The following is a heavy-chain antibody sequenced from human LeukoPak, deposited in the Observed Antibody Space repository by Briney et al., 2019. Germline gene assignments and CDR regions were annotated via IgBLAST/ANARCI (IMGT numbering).Heavy chain of an antibody. CDR3: ARVNVYDYVWGSSHYYFDY. V-gene: IGHV4-59*01. J-gene: IGHJ4*02. CDR1: GGSISSYY. CDR2: IYYSGST. Sequence: SETLSLTCTVSGGSISSYYWSWIRQPPGKGLEWVGYIYYSGSTNYNPSLKSRVTISVDTSKNQLSLKLSSVTAADTAVYYCARVNVYDYVWGSSHYYFDYWGQGTLVTVSS. D-gene: IGHD3-16*01.